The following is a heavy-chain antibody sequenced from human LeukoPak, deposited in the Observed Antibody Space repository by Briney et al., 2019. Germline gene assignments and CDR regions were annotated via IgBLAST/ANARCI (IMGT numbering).Heavy chain of an antibody. V-gene: IGHV1-46*01. CDR1: GYTFTSYY. Sequence: ASVKVSCKASGYTFTSYYMHCVRQAPGQGLEWMGIINPSGGSTSYAQKFQGRVTMTRDTSTSTVYMELSSLRSEDTAVYYCARDKDIVVVPAAIPYYYYGMDVWGKGTTVTVSS. D-gene: IGHD2-2*01. CDR3: ARDKDIVVVPAAIPYYYYGMDV. J-gene: IGHJ6*04. CDR2: INPSGGST.